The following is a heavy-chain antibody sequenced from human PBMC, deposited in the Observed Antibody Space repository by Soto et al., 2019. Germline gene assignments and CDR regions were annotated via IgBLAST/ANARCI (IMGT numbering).Heavy chain of an antibody. D-gene: IGHD2-15*01. CDR2: VSFDGTNK. J-gene: IGHJ4*02. CDR1: GFTFSSYA. V-gene: IGHV3-30-3*01. CDR3: ARDCCSGGSCFDY. Sequence: QVQLVESGGGVVQPGRSLRLSCAASGFTFSSYAMHWVRQAPGKGLEWVAVVSFDGTNKYYADSVKGRFTISRDNSKKTLYLQMNSLRPEDTTVYFCARDCCSGGSCFDYWGQGTLVTVSS.